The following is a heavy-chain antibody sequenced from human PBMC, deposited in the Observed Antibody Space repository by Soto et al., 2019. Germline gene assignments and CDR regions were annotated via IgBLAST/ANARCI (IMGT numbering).Heavy chain of an antibody. CDR1: GFTFSSYA. J-gene: IGHJ4*02. D-gene: IGHD3-16*01. V-gene: IGHV3-23*01. CDR2: ISGSGGST. Sequence: PGGSLRLSCAASGFTFSSYAMSWVRQAPGKGLEWVSAISGSGGSTYYADSVKGRFATSRDNSKNTLYLQMNSLRAEDTAVYYCARPSSLSWGHYFDYWGQGTLVTVSS. CDR3: ARPSSLSWGHYFDY.